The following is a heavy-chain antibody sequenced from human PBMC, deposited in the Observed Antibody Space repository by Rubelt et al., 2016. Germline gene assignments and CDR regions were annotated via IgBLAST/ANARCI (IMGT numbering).Heavy chain of an antibody. CDR3: ARDLYKGPRWLVAY. D-gene: IGHD6-19*01. Sequence: QVQLVQSGAEVKKPGASVKVSCKASGYTFTSYGISWVRQAPGQGLEWMGWIDPNSGGTNYAQKFKVRVTSTMDTSISTAYMELSRLRSDDTAVYYCARDLYKGPRWLVAYWGQGTLVTVSS. J-gene: IGHJ4*02. CDR1: GYTFTSYG. CDR2: IDPNSGGT. V-gene: IGHV1-2*01.